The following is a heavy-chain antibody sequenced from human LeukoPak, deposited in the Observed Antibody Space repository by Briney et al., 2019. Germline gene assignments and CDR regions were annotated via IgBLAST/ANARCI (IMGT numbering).Heavy chain of an antibody. CDR3: ARGRWLQSAGIDY. CDR2: INPNSGGT. Sequence: ASVKVSCKASGYTFTGYYMHWVRQAPGQGLEWMGWINPNSGGTNYAQKLQGRVTMTTDTSTSTAYMELRSLRSDDTAVYYCARGRWLQSAGIDYWGQGTLVTVSS. J-gene: IGHJ4*02. V-gene: IGHV1-2*02. CDR1: GYTFTGYY. D-gene: IGHD5-24*01.